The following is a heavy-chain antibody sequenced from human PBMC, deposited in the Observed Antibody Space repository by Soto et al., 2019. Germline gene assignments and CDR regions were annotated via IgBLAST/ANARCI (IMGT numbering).Heavy chain of an antibody. CDR1: GYTFTGYY. CDR3: ARGGECSSSWYLYGSGLTNWFDP. Sequence: ASVKVSCKASGYTFTGYYMHWVRQAPGQGLEWMGWINPNSGGTNYAQKFQGWVAMTRGTSISTAYMELSRLRSDDTAVYYCARGGECSSSWYLYGSGLTNWFDPWGQGTLVTVSS. J-gene: IGHJ5*02. D-gene: IGHD6-13*01. CDR2: INPNSGGT. V-gene: IGHV1-2*04.